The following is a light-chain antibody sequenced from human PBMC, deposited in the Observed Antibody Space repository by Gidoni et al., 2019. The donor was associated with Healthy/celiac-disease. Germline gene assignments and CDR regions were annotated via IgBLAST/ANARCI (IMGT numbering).Light chain of an antibody. CDR1: QSVSSY. J-gene: IGKJ5*01. Sequence: ELVLPQSPATLSLSPGERATLSCRARQSVSSYLAWYQQKPGQAPRLLIYDASNRATGLPARFSGSGSGTAFTLTISSLEPEDFAVYSCQQRSNWPPTFGQGTRLEIK. CDR3: QQRSNWPPT. V-gene: IGKV3-11*01. CDR2: DAS.